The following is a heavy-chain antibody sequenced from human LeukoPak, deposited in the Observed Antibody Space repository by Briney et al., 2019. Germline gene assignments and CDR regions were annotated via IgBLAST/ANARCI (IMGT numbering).Heavy chain of an antibody. CDR3: AKDTRYYDSSGYYRLDY. CDR1: GFIFSSYA. J-gene: IGHJ4*02. Sequence: GGSLRLSCAASGFIFSSYAMSWVRQAPGKGLKWVSSLSGSGSTTYYADSVKGRFTISRDSSKNTLYLQMNSLRAEDTAVYYCAKDTRYYDSSGYYRLDYWGQGTLVTVSS. V-gene: IGHV3-23*01. D-gene: IGHD3-22*01. CDR2: LSGSGSTT.